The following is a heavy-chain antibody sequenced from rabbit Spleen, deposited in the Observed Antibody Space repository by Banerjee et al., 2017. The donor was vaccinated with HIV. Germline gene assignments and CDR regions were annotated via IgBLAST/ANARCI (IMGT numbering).Heavy chain of an antibody. Sequence: QEQLVESGGGLVQPGGSLKLSCKASGFDFSNKAVMCWVRQAPGKGLEWIACINAITGKALYASWAKGRFSFSKTSSTTVTLKMTSLTAADTATYFCARSTGRNYGFDLWGPGTLVTVS. CDR3: ARSTGRNYGFDL. D-gene: IGHD7-1*01. CDR2: INAITGKA. V-gene: IGHV1S45*01. J-gene: IGHJ4*01. CDR1: GFDFSNKAV.